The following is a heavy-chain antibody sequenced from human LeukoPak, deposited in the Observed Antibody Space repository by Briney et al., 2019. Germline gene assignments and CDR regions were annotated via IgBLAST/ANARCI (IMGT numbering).Heavy chain of an antibody. CDR3: ARRPKYYYDSSGYRIDY. Sequence: PSETLSLTCTVSGGSISSYYWSWIRQPPGKGLEWIGYIYYSGSTNYNPSLKSRVTISVDTSKNQFSLKLSSVTAADTAVYYCARRPKYYYDSSGYRIDYWGQGTLVTVSS. V-gene: IGHV4-59*01. D-gene: IGHD3-22*01. J-gene: IGHJ4*02. CDR1: GGSISSYY. CDR2: IYYSGST.